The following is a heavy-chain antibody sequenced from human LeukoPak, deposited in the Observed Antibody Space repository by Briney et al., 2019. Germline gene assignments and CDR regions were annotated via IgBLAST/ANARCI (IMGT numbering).Heavy chain of an antibody. CDR2: ISASETSI. D-gene: IGHD6-19*01. CDR3: VRDNLENQWLERSY. CDR1: GFTFSSYS. V-gene: IGHV3-48*01. Sequence: GGSLRLSCAASGFTFSSYSMNWVRQAPGKGLEWVSQISASETSIKYADSVRGRFTISRENVKNSVYLQMNSLRAEDTAIYYCVRDNLENQWLERSYWGQGTLVTVSS. J-gene: IGHJ4*02.